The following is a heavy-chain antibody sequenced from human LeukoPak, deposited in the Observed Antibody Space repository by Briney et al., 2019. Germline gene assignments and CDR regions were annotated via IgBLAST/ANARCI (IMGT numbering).Heavy chain of an antibody. CDR2: IYYSGST. CDR1: GGSISSSSYY. J-gene: IGHJ6*02. D-gene: IGHD6-19*01. V-gene: IGHV4-39*07. CDR3: ARDKGSGWPYYYYYGMDV. Sequence: SETLSLTCTVSGGSISSSSYYWGWIRQPPGKGLEWIGSIYYSGSTYYNPSLKSRVTISVDKSKNQFSLKLSSVTAADTAVYYCARDKGSGWPYYYYYGMDVWGQGTTVTVSS.